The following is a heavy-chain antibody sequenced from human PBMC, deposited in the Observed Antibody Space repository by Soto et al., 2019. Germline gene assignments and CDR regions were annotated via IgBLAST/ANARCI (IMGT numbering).Heavy chain of an antibody. Sequence: AEPLSLTCPVSGVSIISSYWSWIRQPAGKGLEWIGRIYASGSTNYNPSLKSRVTMSVDTSKNQFSLKLRSVTAADTAVYYCARACSSTSCYDVFDYWGQGTLVTVSS. CDR1: GVSIISSY. D-gene: IGHD2-2*01. CDR3: ARACSSTSCYDVFDY. V-gene: IGHV4-4*07. CDR2: IYASGST. J-gene: IGHJ4*02.